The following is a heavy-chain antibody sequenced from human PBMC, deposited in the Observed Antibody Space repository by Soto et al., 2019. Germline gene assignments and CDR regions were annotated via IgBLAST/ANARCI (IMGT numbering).Heavy chain of an antibody. J-gene: IGHJ5*02. CDR2: IIPIFGTA. CDR3: ASDLCTNGVCPNWFDP. D-gene: IGHD2-8*01. CDR1: GGTFSSYA. V-gene: IGHV1-69*01. Sequence: QVQLVQSGAEVKKPGSSVKVSCKASGGTFSSYAISWVRQAPGQGLEWMGGIIPIFGTANYAQKFQGRVTITADESTRTAYMELSSLRSEDTAVYYCASDLCTNGVCPNWFDPWGEGTLVTVSS.